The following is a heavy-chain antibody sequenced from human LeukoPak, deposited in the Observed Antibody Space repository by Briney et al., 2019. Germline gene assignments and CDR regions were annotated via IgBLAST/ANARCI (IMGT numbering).Heavy chain of an antibody. V-gene: IGHV3-23*01. CDR1: GFTFSSYA. Sequence: GGSLRLSCAASGFTFSSYAMSWVRQAPGKGLEWVSGISGSDGNTYYADSVKGRFTISRDNSKNTLNLQMNSLRAEDTAVYYCAKDQGVGANTYFDYWGQGTLVTVSS. CDR3: AKDQGVGANTYFDY. J-gene: IGHJ4*02. CDR2: ISGSDGNT. D-gene: IGHD1-26*01.